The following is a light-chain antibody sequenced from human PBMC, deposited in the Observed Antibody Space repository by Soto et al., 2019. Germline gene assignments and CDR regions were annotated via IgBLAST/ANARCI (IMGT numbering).Light chain of an antibody. V-gene: IGKV3-20*01. CDR2: GAS. J-gene: IGKJ1*01. CDR3: QQYGSPWT. CDR1: QSVSGSY. Sequence: EFVLTQSPGTLSLSPGERATLSCRASQSVSGSYLAWYQQKPGQSPRRLIYGASSRATGIPDRFSGSGSGTDFTLTISRLEPEDFAVYFCQQYGSPWTFGQGTKVEIK.